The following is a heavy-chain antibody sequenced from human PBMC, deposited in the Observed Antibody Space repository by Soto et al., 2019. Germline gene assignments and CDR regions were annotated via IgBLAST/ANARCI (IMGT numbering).Heavy chain of an antibody. CDR3: GREVSIFGVVYYYYGMDV. Sequence: QVQLVQSGAEVKKPGSSVKVSCKASGGTFSSYAISWVRQAPGQGLEWVGGIIPIFGTANYAQKFQGRVKITADESTSTAYMELSSLRSDDTAVDYCGREVSIFGVVYYYYGMDVWGQGTTVTVS. CDR2: IIPIFGTA. J-gene: IGHJ6*02. CDR1: GGTFSSYA. D-gene: IGHD3-3*01. V-gene: IGHV1-69*01.